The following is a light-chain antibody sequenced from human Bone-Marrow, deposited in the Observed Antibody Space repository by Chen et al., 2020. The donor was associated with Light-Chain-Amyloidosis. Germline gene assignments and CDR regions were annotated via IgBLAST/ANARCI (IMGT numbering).Light chain of an antibody. V-gene: IGLV3-25*03. Sequence: SYELTQAPSLSVSPGQKARRTCSGDDLPTKYAYWYQQKPGQAPVLVIHRDTERPSGISERFSGSSSGTTATLTISGVQAEDEADYHCQSADSSGTYEVIFGGGTKLTVL. CDR1: DLPTKY. CDR2: RDT. CDR3: QSADSSGTYEVI. J-gene: IGLJ2*01.